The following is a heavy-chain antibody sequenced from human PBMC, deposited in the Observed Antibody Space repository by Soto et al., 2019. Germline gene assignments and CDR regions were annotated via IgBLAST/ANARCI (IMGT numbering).Heavy chain of an antibody. CDR3: ATLAAAGDAFDI. D-gene: IGHD6-13*01. V-gene: IGHV3-30*03. J-gene: IGHJ3*02. Sequence: PGGSLRLSCAASGFTFSSYGMHWVRQAPGKGLEWVAVISYDGSNKYYADSVKGRFTISRDNSKNTLYLQMNSLRAEDTAVYYRATLAAAGDAFDIWGQGTMVTVSS. CDR2: ISYDGSNK. CDR1: GFTFSSYG.